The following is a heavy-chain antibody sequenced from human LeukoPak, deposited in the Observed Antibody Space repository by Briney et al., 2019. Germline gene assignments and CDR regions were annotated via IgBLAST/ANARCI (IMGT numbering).Heavy chain of an antibody. CDR1: GYSFLSYW. V-gene: IGHV5-51*01. Sequence: GESLKISCKGSGYSFLSYWIGWVRQVPGKGLEWMGIIYPGDSDTRYSPSFQGQVTISIDKSISTAYLRWSSLKASDTAMYYCTREDDYGGNSGGYWGQGTLVTVSS. J-gene: IGHJ4*02. CDR3: TREDDYGGNSGGY. CDR2: IYPGDSDT. D-gene: IGHD4-23*01.